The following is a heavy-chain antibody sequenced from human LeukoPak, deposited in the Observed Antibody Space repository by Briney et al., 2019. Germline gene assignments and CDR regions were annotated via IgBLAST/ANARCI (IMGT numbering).Heavy chain of an antibody. CDR2: ISYDGSNK. J-gene: IGHJ4*02. D-gene: IGHD3-22*01. CDR1: GFTFSGYP. V-gene: IGHV3-30-3*02. Sequence: GGSLRLSCAASGFTFSGYPIHWVRQAPGKGLEWVAVISYDGSNKYYADSVKGRFTISRDNSKNTLYLQMNSLRAEDTAVYYCAKAQYDSSGYVPDYWGQGTLVTVSS. CDR3: AKAQYDSSGYVPDY.